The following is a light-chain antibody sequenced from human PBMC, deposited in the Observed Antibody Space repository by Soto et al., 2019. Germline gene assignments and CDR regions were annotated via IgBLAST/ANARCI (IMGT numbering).Light chain of an antibody. CDR1: SSNIGAGFD. V-gene: IGLV1-40*01. CDR2: SNT. Sequence: QPVLAQPRSVSGAPGQTVTISCTGGSSNIGAGFDAHWYRQVPGTAPKLLLYSNTARPSGVPDRFAGSRSGSSGSLAITGLQHEGGADYYWQSDDSGVTAWVFGGGNKVTV. J-gene: IGLJ2*01. CDR3: QSDDSGVTAWV.